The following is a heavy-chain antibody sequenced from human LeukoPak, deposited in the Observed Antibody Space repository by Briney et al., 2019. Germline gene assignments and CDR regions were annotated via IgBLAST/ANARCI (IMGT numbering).Heavy chain of an antibody. Sequence: PGRSLRLSCAASGFTFSSCGMHWVRQAPGKGLEWVAVISYDGSNKYYADSVKGRFTISRDNSKNTLYLQMNSLRAEDTAVYYCAKEGYWGQGTLVTVSS. V-gene: IGHV3-30*18. J-gene: IGHJ4*02. CDR1: GFTFSSCG. CDR2: ISYDGSNK. CDR3: AKEGY.